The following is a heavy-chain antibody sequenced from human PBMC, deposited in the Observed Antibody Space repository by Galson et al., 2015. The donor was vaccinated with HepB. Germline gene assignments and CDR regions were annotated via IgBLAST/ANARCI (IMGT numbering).Heavy chain of an antibody. J-gene: IGHJ4*02. CDR1: GFTFSSYG. V-gene: IGHV3-23*01. Sequence: SLRLSCAASGFTFSSYGMTWVRQAPGKGLEWVSGITGSGSDTHYADSVKGRFTMSRDNSENTLYLQMNSLRVGDSAVYYCARLILRGIVGATMGPDYWGQGTLVTVSS. D-gene: IGHD1-26*01. CDR2: ITGSGSDT. CDR3: ARLILRGIVGATMGPDY.